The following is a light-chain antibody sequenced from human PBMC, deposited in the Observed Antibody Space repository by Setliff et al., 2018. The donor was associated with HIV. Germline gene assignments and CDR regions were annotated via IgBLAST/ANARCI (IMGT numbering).Light chain of an antibody. Sequence: QSALAQPASVSGSPGQSITISCTGFSSDVGGYNYVSWYQQHPGKAPKLMIYDVSQRPSGVSDRFSGSKSGITASLTISGLQPEDESDYYCSSYTVSSTLVFGGGTK. V-gene: IGLV2-14*03. CDR1: SSDVGGYNY. J-gene: IGLJ3*02. CDR2: DVS. CDR3: SSYTVSSTLV.